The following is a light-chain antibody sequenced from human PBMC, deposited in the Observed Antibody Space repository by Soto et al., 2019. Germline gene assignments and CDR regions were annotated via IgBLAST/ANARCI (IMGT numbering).Light chain of an antibody. J-gene: IGKJ4*01. CDR2: DAS. V-gene: IGKV1-5*01. CDR1: QSLSNW. Sequence: DIQMTQSPSSLSASVGDRVTITCRASQSLSNWLAWYQQKPGKAPELLIYDASYLKSGVPSRFSGGGSGTEFTLTISSLEPDDFATYYCQDYKTNSLITFGGGTRVEIK. CDR3: QDYKTNSLIT.